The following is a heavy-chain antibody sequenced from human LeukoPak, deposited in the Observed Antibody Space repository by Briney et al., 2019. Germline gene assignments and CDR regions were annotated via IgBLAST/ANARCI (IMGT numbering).Heavy chain of an antibody. CDR2: IYSGGST. D-gene: IGHD2-21*02. CDR1: GFTVSSNY. J-gene: IGHJ4*02. CDR3: AREADCGGDCAIDY. Sequence: GGSLRLSCAASGFTVSSNYMSWVRQAPGKGLEWVSVIYSGGSTYYADSVKGRFTISRDNSKNTLYLQMNSLRAEDTAVYYCAREADCGGDCAIDYWGQGTLVTVSS. V-gene: IGHV3-66*01.